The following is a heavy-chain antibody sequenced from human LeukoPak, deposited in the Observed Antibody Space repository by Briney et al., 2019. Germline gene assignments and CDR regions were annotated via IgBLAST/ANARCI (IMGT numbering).Heavy chain of an antibody. CDR3: ARDTRYSSAWYDN. Sequence: VASVKVSCKASGYTFTSYGISWVRQAPGQGLEWMGWITDYNRNTYYAQKFQGRVTMTIDASTSTAYMELRSLRSDDTAVYYCARDTRYSSAWYDNWGQGTLVTVSS. D-gene: IGHD2-15*01. CDR2: ITDYNRNT. J-gene: IGHJ5*02. V-gene: IGHV1-18*01. CDR1: GYTFTSYG.